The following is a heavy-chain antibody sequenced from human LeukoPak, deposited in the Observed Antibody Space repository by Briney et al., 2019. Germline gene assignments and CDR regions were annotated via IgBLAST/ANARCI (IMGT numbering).Heavy chain of an antibody. D-gene: IGHD2-2*02. J-gene: IGHJ4*02. CDR2: IYHSGST. CDR1: GGSISSGGYS. V-gene: IGHV4-30-2*01. Sequence: SQTLSLTCAVSGGSISSGGYSWSWIRQPPGKGLEWIGYIYHSGSTYYNPSLKSRVTISVDRSKNQFSLKLSSVTAADTAVYYCARRYCSSTSCYKDYWGQGTLVTVSS. CDR3: ARRYCSSTSCYKDY.